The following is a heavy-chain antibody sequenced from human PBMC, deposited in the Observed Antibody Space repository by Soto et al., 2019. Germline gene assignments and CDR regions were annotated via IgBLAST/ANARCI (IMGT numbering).Heavy chain of an antibody. CDR1: CVSFIGYY. D-gene: IGHD5-12*01. J-gene: IGHJ6*01. Sequence: TSETLSLTCAVSCVSFIGYYWSWIRQPPGKGLEWIGEINHSGSTTYHPSLKSRVTISVDTSKNQFSTKRSSVTAADTAVYYCARGDIVGTTHYYYFCGMDVWGQGTTVTV. V-gene: IGHV4-34*01. CDR3: ARGDIVGTTHYYYFCGMDV. CDR2: INHSGST.